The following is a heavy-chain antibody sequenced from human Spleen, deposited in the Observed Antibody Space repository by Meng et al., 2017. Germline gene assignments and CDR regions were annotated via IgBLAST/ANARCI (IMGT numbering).Heavy chain of an antibody. J-gene: IGHJ4*02. CDR3: ARDGPHYDVDY. D-gene: IGHD5-12*01. Sequence: GESLKISCAASGFTFSSYAMNWVRQAPGKGLEWVSTISGSGGGTYYADSVKGRFTISRDNSKNTLYLQINSLRAEDTAVYFCARDGPHYDVDYWGQGTLVTVSS. CDR2: ISGSGGGT. CDR1: GFTFSSYA. V-gene: IGHV3-23*01.